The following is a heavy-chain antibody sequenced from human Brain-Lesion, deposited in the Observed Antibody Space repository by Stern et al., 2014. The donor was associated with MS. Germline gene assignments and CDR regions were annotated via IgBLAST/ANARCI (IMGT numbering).Heavy chain of an antibody. J-gene: IGHJ4*02. D-gene: IGHD6-13*01. V-gene: IGHV4-4*02. CDR1: GGSISSSNW. Sequence: VQLVESGPGLVKPSGTLSLTCAVSGGSISSSNWWSWVRQSPGKGLEWIGESDHSGSTIYNPSLKSRVTLSENKPKTRFPLNLGSGPAADTAVYFCARFPASRPHVFDSWGQGTLVTVSS. CDR2: SDHSGST. CDR3: ARFPASRPHVFDS.